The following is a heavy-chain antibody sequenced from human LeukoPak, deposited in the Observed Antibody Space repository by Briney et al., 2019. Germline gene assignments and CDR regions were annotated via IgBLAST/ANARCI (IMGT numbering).Heavy chain of an antibody. V-gene: IGHV4-34*01. Sequence: PSETLSLTCAVYGGSFSGYYWSWIRQPPGKGLEWIGEINHSGSTNYNPSLKSRVTISVGTSKNQFSLKLSSVTAADTAVYYCARSGLYSSSWYRYAFDIWGQGTMVTVSS. CDR3: ARSGLYSSSWYRYAFDI. J-gene: IGHJ3*02. CDR2: INHSGST. D-gene: IGHD6-13*01. CDR1: GGSFSGYY.